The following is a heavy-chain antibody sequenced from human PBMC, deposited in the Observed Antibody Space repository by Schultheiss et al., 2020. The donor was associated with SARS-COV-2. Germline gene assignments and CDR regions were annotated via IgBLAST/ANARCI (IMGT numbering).Heavy chain of an antibody. CDR1: GFTFGSSA. CDR2: IWYDGSNK. CDR3: ARDRSRVVVVAATLPVD. J-gene: IGHJ4*02. Sequence: GGSLRLSCSASGFTFGSSAMHWVRQAPGKGLEWVAVIWYDGSNKYYADSVKGRFTISRDNSKNTLYLQMNSLRAEDTAVYYCARDRSRVVVVAATLPVDWGQGTLVTVSS. V-gene: IGHV3-33*08. D-gene: IGHD2-15*01.